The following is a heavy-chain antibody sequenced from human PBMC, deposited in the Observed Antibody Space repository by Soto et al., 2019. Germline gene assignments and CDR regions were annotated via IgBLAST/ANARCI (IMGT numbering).Heavy chain of an antibody. J-gene: IGHJ4*02. CDR3: AREPVGGATQYFDY. Sequence: VQLVQSGAEVKKPGASVKVSCKASGYTFTSYAMHWVRQAPGQRLEWMGWINAGNGNTKYSQKFQGRVTITRDTSASTAYMELSSLRSEDTAVYYCAREPVGGATQYFDYWGQGTLVTVSS. CDR2: INAGNGNT. CDR1: GYTFTSYA. D-gene: IGHD1-26*01. V-gene: IGHV1-3*01.